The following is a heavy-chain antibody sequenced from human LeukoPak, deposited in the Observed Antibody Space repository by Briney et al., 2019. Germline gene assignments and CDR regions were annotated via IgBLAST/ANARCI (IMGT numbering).Heavy chain of an antibody. J-gene: IGHJ3*02. V-gene: IGHV3-23*01. Sequence: GGSLRLSCAASGFTVSDNYMSWVREAPGKGLEWVSAISGSGGSTYYADSVKGRFTISRDNSKNTLYLQMNSLRAEDTAVYYCARTTRSLGAFDIWGQGTMVTVSS. CDR3: ARTTRSLGAFDI. CDR2: ISGSGGST. D-gene: IGHD1-14*01. CDR1: GFTVSDNY.